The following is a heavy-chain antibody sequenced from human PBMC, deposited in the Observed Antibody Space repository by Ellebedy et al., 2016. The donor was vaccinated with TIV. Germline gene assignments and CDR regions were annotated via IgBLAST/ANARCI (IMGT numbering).Heavy chain of an antibody. CDR2: IGSDGIGT. J-gene: IGHJ4*02. Sequence: PGGSLRLSCAASGFTFSNYWMHWVRQVPGEGLVWVSRIGSDGIGTSYADSVKGRFTISRDNSKNTLFLQMSSLRAEDTATYYCARDGVTTRFSLFDYWGQGTLVTVSS. CDR3: ARDGVTTRFSLFDY. D-gene: IGHD4-11*01. V-gene: IGHV3-74*01. CDR1: GFTFSNYW.